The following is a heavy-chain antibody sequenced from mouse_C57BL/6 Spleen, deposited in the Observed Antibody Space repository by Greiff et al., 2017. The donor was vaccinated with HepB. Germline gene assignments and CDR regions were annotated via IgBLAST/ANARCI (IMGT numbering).Heavy chain of an antibody. Sequence: EVKVVESGGGLVKPGGSLKLSCTASGFTFSSYAMSWVRQTPEKRLEWVATITDGGSCTYYPDNVKGRFTLSRDNAKNNLYLQRSHLESEYTAMYYCARRGVNGTGYFDYWGQGTTLTVSS. D-gene: IGHD2-1*01. CDR1: GFTFSSYA. V-gene: IGHV5-4*03. J-gene: IGHJ2*01. CDR3: ARRGVNGTGYFDY. CDR2: ITDGGSCT.